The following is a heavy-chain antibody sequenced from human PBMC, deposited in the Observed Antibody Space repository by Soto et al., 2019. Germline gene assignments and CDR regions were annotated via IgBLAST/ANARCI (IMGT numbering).Heavy chain of an antibody. Sequence: GESLKISCRTSGYKFTSSWIAWVRQMPGKGLEWMGIIFPSDSDTRYSPSFQGQVTISADRSTSTVFLQWASLKASDTAVYFCARRDKSGYFNWFDPWGQGTLVTVSS. CDR3: ARRDKSGYFNWFDP. J-gene: IGHJ5*02. CDR1: GYKFTSSW. V-gene: IGHV5-51*01. CDR2: IFPSDSDT. D-gene: IGHD3-22*01.